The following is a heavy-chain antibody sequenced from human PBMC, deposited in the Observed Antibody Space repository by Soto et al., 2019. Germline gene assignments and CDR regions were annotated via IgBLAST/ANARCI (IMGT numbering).Heavy chain of an antibody. CDR3: ARFYGSVFDP. CDR2: IYYSGTT. V-gene: IGHV4-59*08. J-gene: IGHJ5*02. CDR1: GDSMCSYY. Sequence: SETLSITCTVSGDSMCSYYWSWIRQPPGKGLEWIGYIYYSGTTNNNPSLKSRVTISVDTSTNQFSLKLTSVTAADTAVYFCARFYGSVFDPWGQGTLVTVSS. D-gene: IGHD3-10*01.